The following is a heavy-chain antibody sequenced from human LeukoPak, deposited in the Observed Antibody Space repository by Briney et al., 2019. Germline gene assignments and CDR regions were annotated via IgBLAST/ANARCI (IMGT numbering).Heavy chain of an antibody. J-gene: IGHJ4*02. CDR2: ISGSGGTA. CDR3: AKKGYYGGSGYYIYYFDH. CDR1: GFTLSIYA. D-gene: IGHD3-22*01. Sequence: GGSLRLSCAASGFTLSIYAMSWVRQAPGKGLEWVSAISGSGGTAYYADSVKGRFTISRDNSKNTLYLQMNSLRAEDTAVYYCAKKGYYGGSGYYIYYFDHWGQGTLVTVSS. V-gene: IGHV3-23*01.